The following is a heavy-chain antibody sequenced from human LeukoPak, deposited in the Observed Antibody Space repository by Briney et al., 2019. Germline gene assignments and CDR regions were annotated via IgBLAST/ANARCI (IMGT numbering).Heavy chain of an antibody. J-gene: IGHJ4*02. CDR2: IIPIFGTA. CDR3: AREWELLSLQFDY. D-gene: IGHD1-26*01. V-gene: IGHV1-69*06. CDR1: GGTFSSYA. Sequence: GASVKVSCKASGGTFSSYAISWVRQAPGQGLEWMGGIIPIFGTANYAQKFQGRVTTTADKSTSTAYMELSSLRSEDTAVYYCAREWELLSLQFDYWGRGTLVTVSS.